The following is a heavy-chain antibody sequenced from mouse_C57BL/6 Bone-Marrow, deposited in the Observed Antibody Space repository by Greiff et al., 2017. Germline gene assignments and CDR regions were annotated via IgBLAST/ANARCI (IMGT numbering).Heavy chain of an antibody. CDR3: ARSRSNYAFAY. Sequence: EVQLQQSGPELVKPGASVKIPCKASGYTFTDYNMDWVKQSHGKSLEWIGDINPNNGGTIYNQKFKGKATLTVDKSSSTAYMELRSLTSEDTAVYYCARSRSNYAFAYWGQGTLVTVSA. D-gene: IGHD2-5*01. CDR1: GYTFTDYN. J-gene: IGHJ3*01. CDR2: INPNNGGT. V-gene: IGHV1-18*01.